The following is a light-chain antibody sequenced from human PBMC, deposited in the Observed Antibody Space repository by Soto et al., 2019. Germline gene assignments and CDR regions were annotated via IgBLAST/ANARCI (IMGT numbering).Light chain of an antibody. CDR1: SSNIGSNS. J-gene: IGLJ2*01. CDR2: STN. CDR3: AAWDDSLNGEVV. V-gene: IGLV1-44*01. Sequence: QSVLTQPPSASGTPGQRVPISCSGSSSNIGSNSVNWYQQLPGTAPKLLIYSTNQRPSGVPDRFSGSKSDTSASLAISGLQSEDEADYYCAAWDDSLNGEVVFGGGTKLTVL.